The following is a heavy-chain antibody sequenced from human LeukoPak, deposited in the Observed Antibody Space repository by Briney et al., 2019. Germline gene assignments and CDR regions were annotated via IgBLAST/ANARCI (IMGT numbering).Heavy chain of an antibody. CDR2: INPNSGGT. CDR1: GYTFTGYY. J-gene: IGHJ4*02. D-gene: IGHD3-10*01. V-gene: IGHV1-2*02. Sequence: GASVKVSCKASGYTFTGYYMHWVRQAPGQGLEWMGWINPNSGGTNYAQKFQGRVTMTRDTSISTAYMELSRLRSDDTAVYYCARGREILLWFGELLPYFDYWGQGTLVTVSS. CDR3: ARGREILLWFGELLPYFDY.